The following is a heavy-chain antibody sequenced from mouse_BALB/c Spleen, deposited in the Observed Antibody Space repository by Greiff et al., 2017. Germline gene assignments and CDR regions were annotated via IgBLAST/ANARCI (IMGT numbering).Heavy chain of an antibody. Sequence: VQLVESGPGLVAPSQSLSITCTVSGFSLTSYGVHWVRQPPGKGLEWLGVIWAGGSTNYNSALMSRLSISKDNSKSQVFLKMNSLQTDDTAMYYCARDRGNYGYDVMDYWGQGTSVTVSS. D-gene: IGHD1-1*02. J-gene: IGHJ4*01. CDR1: GFSLTSYG. CDR3: ARDRGNYGYDVMDY. V-gene: IGHV2-9*02. CDR2: IWAGGST.